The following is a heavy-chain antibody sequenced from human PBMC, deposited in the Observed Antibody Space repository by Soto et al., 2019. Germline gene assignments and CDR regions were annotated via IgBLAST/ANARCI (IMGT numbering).Heavy chain of an antibody. CDR3: TRDYDFWSGYQKDYYYYYYMEV. CDR1: GFTFGDYA. V-gene: IGHV3-49*03. CDR2: IRSKAYGGTT. J-gene: IGHJ6*03. Sequence: SGGSLRLSCTASGFTFGDYAMSWFRQAPGKGLEWVGFIRSKAYGGTTEYAASVKGRFTISRDDSKSIAYLQMNSLKTEDTAVYYCTRDYDFWSGYQKDYYYYYYMEVWGKGTTVTVSS. D-gene: IGHD3-3*01.